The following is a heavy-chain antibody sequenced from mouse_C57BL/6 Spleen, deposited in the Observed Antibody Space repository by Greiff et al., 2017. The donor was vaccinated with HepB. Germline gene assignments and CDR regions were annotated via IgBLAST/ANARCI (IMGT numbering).Heavy chain of an antibody. V-gene: IGHV5-9*01. Sequence: EVQLVESGGGLVKPGGSLKLSCAASGFTFSSYTMSWVRQTPEQRLEWVATISGGGGKTYYPDSVKGRITISRDNAKTTLYMQMSSLRSEDTALYYCARRRLRGYFDVWGTGTTVTVSS. J-gene: IGHJ1*03. D-gene: IGHD2-4*01. CDR3: ARRRLRGYFDV. CDR1: GFTFSSYT. CDR2: ISGGGGKT.